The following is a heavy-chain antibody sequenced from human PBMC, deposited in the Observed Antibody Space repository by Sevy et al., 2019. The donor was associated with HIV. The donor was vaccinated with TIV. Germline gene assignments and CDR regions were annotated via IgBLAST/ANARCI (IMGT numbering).Heavy chain of an antibody. V-gene: IGHV3-30-3*01. CDR1: GFTFSSYA. Sequence: GGSLRLSCAASGFTFSSYAMHWVRQAPGKGLEWVAVISYDGSNKYYADSVKGRFTISRDNSKNTLYLQMNSLRAEDTAVYYCARETRSGNDAFDIWAKGQWSPSPQ. J-gene: IGHJ3*02. CDR3: ARETRSGNDAFDI. D-gene: IGHD1-26*01. CDR2: ISYDGSNK.